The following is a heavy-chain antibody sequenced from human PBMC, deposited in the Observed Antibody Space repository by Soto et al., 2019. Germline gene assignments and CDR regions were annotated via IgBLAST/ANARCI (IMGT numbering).Heavy chain of an antibody. CDR2: IYYSGST. Sequence: SETLSLTCTVSGGYISSHSWRCIRQRPGKGLERIGNIYYSGSTSYNPSLKSRGTISVATSKNQFSLNLNPGTASAPAACDFSRWRTTLTGAYYFHYWGQGTPVTVSS. CDR1: GGYISSHS. J-gene: IGHJ4*02. D-gene: IGHD3-9*01. CDR3: SRWRTTLTGAYYFHY. V-gene: IGHV4-59*08.